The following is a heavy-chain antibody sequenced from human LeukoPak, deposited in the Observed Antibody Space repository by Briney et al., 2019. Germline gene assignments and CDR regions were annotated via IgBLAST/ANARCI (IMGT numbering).Heavy chain of an antibody. V-gene: IGHV3-30*18. CDR3: AKSPLGYSSGWYYFDY. CDR1: GFTFNSYA. CDR2: ILYDGSNK. J-gene: IGHJ4*02. Sequence: GGSLRLSCAASGFTFNSYAMHWVRQAPGKGLEWVAVILYDGSNKYYAVSVKGRFTISRDNSKNTLYLQMNSLRAEDTAVYYCAKSPLGYSSGWYYFDYWGQGTLVTVSS. D-gene: IGHD6-19*01.